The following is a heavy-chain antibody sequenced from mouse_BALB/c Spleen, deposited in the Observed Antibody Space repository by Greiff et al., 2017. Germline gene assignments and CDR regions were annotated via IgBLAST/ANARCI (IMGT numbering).Heavy chain of an antibody. CDR1: GFTFNTYA. D-gene: IGHD2-2*01. CDR2: IRSKSNNYAT. Sequence: EVKLVESGGGLVQPKGSLKLSCAASGFTFNTYAMNWVRQAPGKGLEWVARIRSKSNNYATYYADSVKDRFTISRDDSQSMLYLQMNNLKTEDTAMYYCVRHGYDVFAYWGQGTLVTVSA. CDR3: VRHGYDVFAY. J-gene: IGHJ3*01. V-gene: IGHV10-1*02.